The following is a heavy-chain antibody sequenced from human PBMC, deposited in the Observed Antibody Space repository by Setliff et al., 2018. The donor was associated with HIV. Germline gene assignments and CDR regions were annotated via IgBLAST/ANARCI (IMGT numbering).Heavy chain of an antibody. CDR1: GYTLTKLS. CDR2: FDPEKGET. D-gene: IGHD3-10*01. V-gene: IGHV1-24*01. CDR3: WFGEPVGPFDI. Sequence: GASVKVSCKVSGYTLTKLSIHWVRQAPGKGLEWMGGFDPEKGETVYAQKLQGRVTMTDDTSTDPAYMELSSLRSKDTAVYFCWFGEPVGPFDIWGQGTRVTVSS. J-gene: IGHJ3*02.